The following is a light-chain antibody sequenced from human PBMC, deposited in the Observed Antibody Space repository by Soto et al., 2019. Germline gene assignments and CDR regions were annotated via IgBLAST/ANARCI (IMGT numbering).Light chain of an antibody. J-gene: IGLJ1*01. CDR3: SSYTSSSTLHYV. Sequence: QSALTQPASGSGYPGQSITISCTGTSSDVGGYNYVSWYQQHPGKAPKLMIYDVSNRPSGVSNRFSGSKSGNTASLTISGLQAEDEADYYCSSYTSSSTLHYVFGTGTKLTVL. CDR1: SSDVGGYNY. CDR2: DVS. V-gene: IGLV2-14*01.